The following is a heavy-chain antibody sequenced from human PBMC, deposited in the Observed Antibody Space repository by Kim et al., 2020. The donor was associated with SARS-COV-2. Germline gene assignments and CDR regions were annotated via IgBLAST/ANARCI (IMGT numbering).Heavy chain of an antibody. CDR3: ARGSWFDP. CDR1: GGSISSYY. CDR2: IYYSGST. J-gene: IGHJ5*02. Sequence: SETLSLTCTVSGGSISSYYWSWIRQPPGKGLEWIGYIYYSGSTNYNPSLKSRVTISVDTSKNQFSLKLSSVTAADTAVYYCARGSWFDPWGQGTLVTVSS. V-gene: IGHV4-59*01.